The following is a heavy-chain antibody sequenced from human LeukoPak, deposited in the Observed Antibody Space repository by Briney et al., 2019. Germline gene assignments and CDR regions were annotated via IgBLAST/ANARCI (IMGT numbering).Heavy chain of an antibody. CDR3: AKESNGYCSSTSCLRPFDY. CDR1: GFTFSSYG. J-gene: IGHJ4*02. CDR2: IRYDGSNK. V-gene: IGHV3-30*02. D-gene: IGHD2-2*01. Sequence: GGSLRLSCAASGFTFSSYGMHWVRQAPGKGLEWVAFIRYDGSNKYCADSVKGRFTISRDNSKNTLYLQMNSPRAEDTAVYYCAKESNGYCSSTSCLRPFDYWGQGTLVTVSS.